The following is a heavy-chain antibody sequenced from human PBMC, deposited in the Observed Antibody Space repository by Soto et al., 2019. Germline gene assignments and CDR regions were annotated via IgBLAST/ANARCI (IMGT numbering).Heavy chain of an antibody. J-gene: IGHJ4*02. CDR3: AKDRPKRYRAAAAPHGDY. Sequence: QVQLVESGGGVDQRGRSLRLSCAASGFTFSSYGMHWVRQAPGKGLEWVAVISYDGSNKYYAESVKGRFTISRDNSKNTLYLQMNSLRAEDTAVYYCAKDRPKRYRAAAAPHGDYWGQGTLVTVSS. D-gene: IGHD6-13*01. CDR2: ISYDGSNK. V-gene: IGHV3-30*18. CDR1: GFTFSSYG.